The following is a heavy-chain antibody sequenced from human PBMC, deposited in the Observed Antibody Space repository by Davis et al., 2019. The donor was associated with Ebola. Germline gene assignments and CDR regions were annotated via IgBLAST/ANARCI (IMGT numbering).Heavy chain of an antibody. CDR1: GFTFSNYW. CDR2: INGDESSR. Sequence: PGGSLRLSCTASGFTFSNYWMHWVRQAPGKGLVWVSRINGDESSRNYADTVKGRFTISRDNAKNTLYLQMNSLRAEDMAVYYCARAGIGYCSSISCYAQVDYWGQGTLVTVSS. CDR3: ARAGIGYCSSISCYAQVDY. J-gene: IGHJ4*02. V-gene: IGHV3-74*01. D-gene: IGHD2-2*03.